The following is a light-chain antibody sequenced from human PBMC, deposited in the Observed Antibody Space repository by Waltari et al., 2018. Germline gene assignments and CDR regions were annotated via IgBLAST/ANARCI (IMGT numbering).Light chain of an antibody. CDR2: GIS. J-gene: IGKJ2*01. Sequence: EIVLTQSPGTLSLSPGERATLSCRASQSVNNNYLAWYQAKPGQAPRLLIYGISLRATGVPDRFSGGGSETDFTLTISRLEPEDVAVYYCQHYGGSPKYTFGQGTKLEIK. CDR3: QHYGGSPKYT. CDR1: QSVNNNY. V-gene: IGKV3-20*01.